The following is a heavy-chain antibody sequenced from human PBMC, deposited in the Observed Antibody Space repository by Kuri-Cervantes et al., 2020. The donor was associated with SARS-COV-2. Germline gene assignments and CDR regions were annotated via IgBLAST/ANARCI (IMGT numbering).Heavy chain of an antibody. D-gene: IGHD3-3*01. V-gene: IGHV1-2*02. CDR3: ARRGRFLEWLLMDV. CDR1: GYTLTDSY. J-gene: IGHJ6*03. Sequence: ASVKVSCKASGYTLTDSYLHWVRQAPGQGLEWLGWLNPHSGGTKYAQKFQGRVTMTRDTSISTAYMELSRLRSDDTAVYYCARRGRFLEWLLMDVWGKGTTVTVSS. CDR2: LNPHSGGT.